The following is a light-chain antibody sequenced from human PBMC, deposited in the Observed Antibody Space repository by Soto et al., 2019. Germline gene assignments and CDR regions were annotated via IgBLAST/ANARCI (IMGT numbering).Light chain of an antibody. V-gene: IGKV1-6*01. CDR1: RDVGSD. J-gene: IGKJ1*01. CDR2: AAS. CDR3: LQDYGDSWT. Sequence: SSLSASVGEKIIITCRASRDVGSDVSWYQQKPGQAPKLLIYAASNLYTGVPSRFSGSRSGTEFTLTISSLQPEDFASYYCLQDYGDSWTFGQGTKVDIK.